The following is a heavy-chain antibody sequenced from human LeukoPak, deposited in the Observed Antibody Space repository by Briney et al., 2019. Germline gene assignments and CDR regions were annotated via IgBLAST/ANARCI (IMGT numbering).Heavy chain of an antibody. J-gene: IGHJ3*01. V-gene: IGHV3-33*06. Sequence: GGSLRLSCAASGFTFSSYGMDWVRQAPGKGLEWVAVIWSDGSNKYYVDSVKGRFTISRDSSRSTLYLQMNSLRAEDTAVYYCAKDYHAVRGYAFDVWGQGTMVTVSS. CDR3: AKDYHAVRGYAFDV. D-gene: IGHD5-12*01. CDR2: IWSDGSNK. CDR1: GFTFSSYG.